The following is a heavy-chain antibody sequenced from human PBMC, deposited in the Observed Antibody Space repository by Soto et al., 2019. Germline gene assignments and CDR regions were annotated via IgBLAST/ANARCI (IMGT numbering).Heavy chain of an antibody. CDR2: ITSDGSGT. CDR3: AKDWFQCIDL. Sequence: GGSLRLSCATSGFPFDISWMHWVRQVPGKGLEWVSRITSDGSGTIYADSVKGRFTISRDNAASTVYLQMNSLRAEDTGIYYCAKDWFQCIDLWGQGTPVNVSS. D-gene: IGHD3-9*01. V-gene: IGHV3-74*01. CDR1: GFPFDISW. J-gene: IGHJ4*02.